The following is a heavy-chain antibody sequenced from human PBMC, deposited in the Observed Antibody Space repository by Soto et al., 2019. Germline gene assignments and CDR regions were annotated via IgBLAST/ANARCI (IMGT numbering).Heavy chain of an antibody. CDR1: GFTVSSNY. Sequence: GGSLRLSCAASGFTVSSNYMSWVRQAPGKGLEWVSVIYSGGSTYYADSVKGRFTISRDNSKNTLYLQMNSLRAEDTAVYYCARPRYCRGGSCYFDYWGQGTSVTVS. D-gene: IGHD2-15*01. J-gene: IGHJ4*02. V-gene: IGHV3-66*04. CDR2: IYSGGST. CDR3: ARPRYCRGGSCYFDY.